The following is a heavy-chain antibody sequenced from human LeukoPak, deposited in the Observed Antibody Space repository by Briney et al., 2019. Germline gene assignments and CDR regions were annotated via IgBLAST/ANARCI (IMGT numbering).Heavy chain of an antibody. CDR1: GFTFSSYW. Sequence: GGSLRLSCAASGFTFSSYWMSWVRQAPGKGLEWVANIKQDGSEKYYVDSVKGRFTISRDNAKNSLYLQMNSLRAEDTAVYYCARDRFYYYYGMDVWGQGTTVTVSS. CDR2: IKQDGSEK. V-gene: IGHV3-7*01. J-gene: IGHJ6*02. CDR3: ARDRFYYYYGMDV.